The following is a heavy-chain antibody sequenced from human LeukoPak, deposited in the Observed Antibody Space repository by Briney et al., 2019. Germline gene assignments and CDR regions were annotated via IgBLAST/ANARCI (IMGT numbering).Heavy chain of an antibody. D-gene: IGHD3-10*01. CDR1: GYTFTSYA. J-gene: IGHJ5*02. Sequence: ASVKVSCKASGYTFTSYAMHWVRQAPGQRLEWMGWINAGNGNTKYSQKFQGRVTITRDTSASTAYMELSSLRSEDTAVYYCAFSGSYFGWSDPWGQGTLVTVSS. CDR3: AFSGSYFGWSDP. CDR2: INAGNGNT. V-gene: IGHV1-3*01.